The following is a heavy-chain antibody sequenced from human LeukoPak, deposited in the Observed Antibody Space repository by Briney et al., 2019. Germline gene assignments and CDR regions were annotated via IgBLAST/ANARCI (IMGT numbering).Heavy chain of an antibody. J-gene: IGHJ4*02. D-gene: IGHD2-15*01. V-gene: IGHV4-59*01. CDR3: ARANPFCSGGSCYSFDN. CDR2: IYSSGSI. CDR1: GGSISSYY. Sequence: SETLSLTCTVSGGSISSYYWSWIRQPPGKGLEWIGYIYSSGSINYNPSLKSRVTISVDTSKNQFSLKLSSVTAADTAIYYCARANPFCSGGSCYSFDNWGQGTLVTVSS.